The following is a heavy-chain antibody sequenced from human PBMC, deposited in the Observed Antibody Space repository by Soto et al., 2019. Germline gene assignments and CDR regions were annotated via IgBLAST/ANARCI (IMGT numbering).Heavy chain of an antibody. V-gene: IGHV4-61*08. CDR1: GVSVNSGGFY. CDR3: GRRNAGGNWCDT. Sequence: QVQLQESGPGLVKPSETLSLICTVSGVSVNSGGFYWNWFRQPPGKGLEWIGYVSYTGSTGYNPSLNSRVTISLDTSKNQFSLWLRSVTAADTAVYLCGRRNAGGNWCDTWGHGTLVTVSS. CDR2: VSYTGST. D-gene: IGHD2-15*01. J-gene: IGHJ5*01.